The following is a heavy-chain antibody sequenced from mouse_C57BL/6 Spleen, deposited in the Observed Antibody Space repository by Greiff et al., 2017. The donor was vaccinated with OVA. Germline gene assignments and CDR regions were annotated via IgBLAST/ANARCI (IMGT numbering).Heavy chain of an antibody. V-gene: IGHV3-6*01. CDR1: GYSITSCYF. CDR3: ARAWDDYFDY. CDR2: ISYDGST. Sequence: ESGPGLVKPSHSLSLSCSVTGYSITSCYFWNWIRQFPGNKPEWMGYISYDGSTNYNPSLKNRISITRDTYKNQFFLKLNSVTTEDTATYYCARAWDDYFDYWGQGTTLTVSS. D-gene: IGHD4-1*01. J-gene: IGHJ2*01.